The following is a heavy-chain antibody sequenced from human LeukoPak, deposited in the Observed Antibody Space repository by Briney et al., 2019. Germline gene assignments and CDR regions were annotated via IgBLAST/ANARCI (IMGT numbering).Heavy chain of an antibody. V-gene: IGHV4-38-2*02. CDR2: IYHSGST. Sequence: SETLSLTCTVSGYSISSGYYWGWIRQPPGKGLEWIGSIYHSGSTYYNPSLKSRVTISVDTSKNHFSLTLSSVTAADTAVYYCARLKLEQDIVVVPAAPHIDVWGKGTTVTVSS. J-gene: IGHJ6*03. D-gene: IGHD2-2*01. CDR1: GYSISSGYY. CDR3: ARLKLEQDIVVVPAAPHIDV.